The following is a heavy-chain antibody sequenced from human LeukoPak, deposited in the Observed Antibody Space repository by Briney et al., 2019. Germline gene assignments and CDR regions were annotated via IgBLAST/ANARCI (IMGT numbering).Heavy chain of an antibody. D-gene: IGHD4-17*01. CDR1: GGSISSYY. J-gene: IGHJ4*02. Sequence: SETLSLTCTVSGGSISSYYWSWIRQPPGKGLEWIGYIYYSGSTNYNPSLKSRVTISVDTSKNQFSLKLSSVTAADTAVYYCARLVASDYGDFLDYWGQGTLVTVSS. CDR3: ARLVASDYGDFLDY. CDR2: IYYSGST. V-gene: IGHV4-59*01.